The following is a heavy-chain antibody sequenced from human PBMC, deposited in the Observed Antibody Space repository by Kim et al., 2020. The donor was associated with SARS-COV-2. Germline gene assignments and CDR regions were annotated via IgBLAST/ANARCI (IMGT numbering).Heavy chain of an antibody. J-gene: IGHJ6*02. CDR2: ISYDGSNK. CDR3: AKDFGGYYDFWSGYWAGPGALYGMDV. V-gene: IGHV3-30*18. CDR1: GFTFSSYG. Sequence: GGSLRLSCAASGFTFSSYGMHWVHQAPGKGLEWVAVISYDGSNKYYADSVKGRFTISRDNSKNTLYLQMNSLRAEDTAVYYCAKDFGGYYDFWSGYWAGPGALYGMDVWGQGTTVTVSS. D-gene: IGHD3-3*01.